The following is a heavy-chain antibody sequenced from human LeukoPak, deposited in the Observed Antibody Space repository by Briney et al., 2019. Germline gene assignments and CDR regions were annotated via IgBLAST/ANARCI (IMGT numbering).Heavy chain of an antibody. V-gene: IGHV1-69*13. CDR1: GGTFSSYA. CDR3: ARVPTLSSSWYVEGFDY. Sequence: SVTVSCKASGGTFSSYAISWVRQAPGQGLEWMGGIIPIFGTANYAQKFQGRVTITADESTSTAYMELSSLRSEDTAVYYCARVPTLSSSWYVEGFDYWGQGTLVTVSS. D-gene: IGHD6-13*01. CDR2: IIPIFGTA. J-gene: IGHJ4*02.